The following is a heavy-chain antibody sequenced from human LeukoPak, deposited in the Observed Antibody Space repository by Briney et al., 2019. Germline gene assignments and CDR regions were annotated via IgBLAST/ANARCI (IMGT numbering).Heavy chain of an antibody. CDR3: ARGVGYYGSGSHNWFDY. Sequence: SETLSLTCAVYGGTFSGYYWSWIRQPPGKGLEWMGEINHSGSTNYNPSLKSRVTISVDTSKNQFSLKLSSVTAADTAVYYCARGVGYYGSGSHNWFDYWGQGTLVTVSS. D-gene: IGHD3-10*01. CDR1: GGTFSGYY. J-gene: IGHJ4*02. CDR2: INHSGST. V-gene: IGHV4-34*01.